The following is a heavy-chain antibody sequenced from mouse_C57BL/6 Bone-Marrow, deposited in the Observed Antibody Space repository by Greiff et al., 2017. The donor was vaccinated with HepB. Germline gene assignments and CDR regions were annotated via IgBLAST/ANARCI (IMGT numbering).Heavy chain of an antibody. CDR2: SRNKANDYTT. J-gene: IGHJ4*01. CDR3: ARDACGDY. CDR1: GFTFSDFY. Sequence: DVMLVESGGGLVQSGRSLRLSCATSGFTFSDFYMEWVRQAPGKGLEWIAASRNKANDYTTEYSASVKGRFIVSRDTSQSILYLQMNALRAEDTAIYYCARDACGDYWGQGTSVTVSS. V-gene: IGHV7-1*01.